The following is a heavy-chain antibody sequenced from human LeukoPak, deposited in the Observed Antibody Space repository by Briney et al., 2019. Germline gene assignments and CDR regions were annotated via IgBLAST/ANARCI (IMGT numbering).Heavy chain of an antibody. CDR2: ISGSGGST. D-gene: IGHD3-22*01. Sequence: GGSLRLSCAASGFTFSSYGMSWVRQAPGKGLEWVSAISGSGGSTYYADSVKGRFTISRDNSKNTLYLQMNSLRAEDTAVYYCARVSSGSHLLFPGFDCWGQGTLVTVSS. CDR3: ARVSSGSHLLFPGFDC. V-gene: IGHV3-23*01. CDR1: GFTFSSYG. J-gene: IGHJ4*02.